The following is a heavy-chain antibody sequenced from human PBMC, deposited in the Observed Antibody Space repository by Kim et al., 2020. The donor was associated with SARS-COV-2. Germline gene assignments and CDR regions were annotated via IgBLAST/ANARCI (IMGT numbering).Heavy chain of an antibody. CDR3: ARKGLLRYFDWTYYYYGMDV. J-gene: IGHJ6*02. CDR2: MNPNSGNT. CDR1: GYTFTSYD. D-gene: IGHD3-9*01. V-gene: IGHV1-8*01. Sequence: ASVKVSCKASGYTFTSYDINWVRQATGQGLEWMGWMNPNSGNTGYAQKFQGRVTMTRNTSISTAYMELSSLRSEDTAVYYCARKGLLRYFDWTYYYYGMDVWGQGTTVTVSS.